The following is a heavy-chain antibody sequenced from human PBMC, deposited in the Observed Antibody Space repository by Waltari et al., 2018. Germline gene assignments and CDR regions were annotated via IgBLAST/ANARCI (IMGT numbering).Heavy chain of an antibody. CDR1: GGSISSSSYY. Sequence: QLQLQESGPGLVKPSETLSLTCTVSGGSISSSSYYWGWIRQPPGKGLEWIGSIYYSGSTYYNPSLKSRVTISVDTSKNQFSLKLSSVTAADTAVYYCAREESGGIAVPYDYWGQGTLVIVSS. CDR3: AREESGGIAVPYDY. D-gene: IGHD6-19*01. CDR2: IYYSGST. J-gene: IGHJ4*02. V-gene: IGHV4-39*07.